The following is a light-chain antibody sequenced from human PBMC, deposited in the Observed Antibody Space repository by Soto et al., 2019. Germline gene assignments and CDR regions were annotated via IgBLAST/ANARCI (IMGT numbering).Light chain of an antibody. V-gene: IGLV2-8*01. CDR1: SSDIRDSNY. CDR3: GSKAGSDKHVV. CDR2: EVT. Sequence: QSALTQPPSASGSPGQSVTLSCSGISSDIRDSNYVSWYQQHPGKAPKLVVSEVTKRPSGVADRFSGSRSGTTAFLTISGRQTEDEDADYCGSKAGSDKHVVFGGGTKLTVL. J-gene: IGLJ2*01.